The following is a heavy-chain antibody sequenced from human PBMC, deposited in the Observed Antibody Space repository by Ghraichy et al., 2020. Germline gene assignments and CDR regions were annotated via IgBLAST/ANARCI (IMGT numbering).Heavy chain of an antibody. CDR1: GFTFSSYW. CDR3: ARVLVTVTRRYYYYYMDV. D-gene: IGHD4-11*01. J-gene: IGHJ6*03. V-gene: IGHV3-74*01. Sequence: LSLTCAASGFTFSSYWMHWVRQAPGKGLVWVSRINSDGSSTSYADSVKGRFTISRDNAKNTLYLQMNSLRAEDTAVYYCARVLVTVTRRYYYYYMDVWGKGTTVTVSS. CDR2: INSDGSST.